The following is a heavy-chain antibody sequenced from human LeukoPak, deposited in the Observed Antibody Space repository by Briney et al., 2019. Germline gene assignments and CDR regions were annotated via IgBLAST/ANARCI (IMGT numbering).Heavy chain of an antibody. D-gene: IGHD6-13*01. CDR3: ARFSAAGTFLDY. V-gene: IGHV3-21*01. CDR2: ISSSSSYI. Sequence: GGSLRLSCAAYGFTLSSYSMNWVRQAPGKGLEWVSSISSSSSYIYYADSVKGRFTISRDNAKNSLYLQMNSLRAEDTAVYYCARFSAAGTFLDYWGQGTLVTVSS. J-gene: IGHJ4*02. CDR1: GFTLSSYS.